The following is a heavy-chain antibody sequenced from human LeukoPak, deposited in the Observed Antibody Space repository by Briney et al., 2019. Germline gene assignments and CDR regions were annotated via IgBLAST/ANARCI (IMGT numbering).Heavy chain of an antibody. CDR3: AKPGSSRGIAGQRPTKYYFDY. Sequence: GGSLRLSCAASGFTFSNYAMSWVRQAPGKGLEWVSAISGSASSTYHADSVKGRFTISRDNSKNTLYLQMNSLRADDTAVYYCAKPGSSRGIAGQRPTKYYFDYWGQGTLVTVSS. D-gene: IGHD6-13*01. CDR1: GFTFSNYA. J-gene: IGHJ4*02. CDR2: ISGSASST. V-gene: IGHV3-23*01.